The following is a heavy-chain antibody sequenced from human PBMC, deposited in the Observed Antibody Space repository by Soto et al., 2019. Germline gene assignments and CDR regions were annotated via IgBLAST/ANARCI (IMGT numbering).Heavy chain of an antibody. CDR3: TRISLVGATGGRYFDY. J-gene: IGHJ4*02. V-gene: IGHV3-72*01. CDR1: GFIFSDHH. D-gene: IGHD1-26*01. CDR2: IKNKANSYTT. Sequence: VQLVESGGGLVQPGGSLRLSCAASGFIFSDHHMDWVRQAPGKGLEWVGRIKNKANSYTTEYAASVKGRFTISRDDSNNSLYLQMNSLKTEDTAVYYCTRISLVGATGGRYFDYWGQGTLLTVSS.